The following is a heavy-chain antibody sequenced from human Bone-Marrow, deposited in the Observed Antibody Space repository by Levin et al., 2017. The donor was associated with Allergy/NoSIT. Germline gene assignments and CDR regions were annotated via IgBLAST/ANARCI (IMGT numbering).Heavy chain of an antibody. Sequence: PSETLSLTCAVYGGSFSGYYWSWIRQPPGKGLEWIGEINHSGSTNYNPSLKSRVTISVDTSKNQFSLKLSSVTAADTAVYYCARGGRAYTAMVRGAFDIWGQGTMVTVSS. CDR1: GGSFSGYY. V-gene: IGHV4-34*01. CDR2: INHSGST. J-gene: IGHJ3*02. CDR3: ARGGRAYTAMVRGAFDI. D-gene: IGHD5-18*01.